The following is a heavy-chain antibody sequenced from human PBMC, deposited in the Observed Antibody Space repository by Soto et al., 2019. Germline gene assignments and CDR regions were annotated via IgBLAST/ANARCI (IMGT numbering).Heavy chain of an antibody. CDR1: GLTLSNYA. J-gene: IGHJ4*02. V-gene: IGHV3-30*02. D-gene: IGHD1-1*01. CDR2: ISCHGVDT. CDR3: AKVRTPLLQLVALDY. Sequence: GGSLGLSCAASGLTLSNYAMHWFRQAPGKGLEWVAFISCHGVDTYYPNSVKGRFTIYRDNSKNMVYLQMNSLRPEDTAVYYCAKVRTPLLQLVALDYWGQGTLVTVSS.